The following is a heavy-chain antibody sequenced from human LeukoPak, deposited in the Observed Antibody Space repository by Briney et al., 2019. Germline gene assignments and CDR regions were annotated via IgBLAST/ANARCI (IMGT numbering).Heavy chain of an antibody. V-gene: IGHV4-34*01. CDR2: INHNGGT. D-gene: IGHD2-2*01. J-gene: IGHJ4*02. CDR3: VRGGSTSWLDS. Sequence: SETLSLTCAVHGGSFTGFYWGWIRQCPGKGLEWIGEINHNGGTNYNPSLKSRVTISLDTSTNHFSLKTTSLSAADTAFYYCVRGGSTSWLDSWGQGTLVTVSS. CDR1: GGSFTGFY.